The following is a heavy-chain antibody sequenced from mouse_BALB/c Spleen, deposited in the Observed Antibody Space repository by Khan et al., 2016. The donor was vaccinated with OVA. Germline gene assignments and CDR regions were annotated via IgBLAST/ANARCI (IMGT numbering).Heavy chain of an antibody. Sequence: VQLQQSGAELVKPGASVKLSCTTSGFNIKDTYIHWVKQRPEQGLVWIGRIDPANGYTKFDPRFRGKATRTTYTSSNTAYLLLSSLTSEDTAVYYCARFTYSDGSYWGQGTLVTVSS. CDR1: GFNIKDTY. J-gene: IGHJ3*01. CDR2: IDPANGYT. CDR3: ARFTYSDGSY. V-gene: IGHV14-3*02.